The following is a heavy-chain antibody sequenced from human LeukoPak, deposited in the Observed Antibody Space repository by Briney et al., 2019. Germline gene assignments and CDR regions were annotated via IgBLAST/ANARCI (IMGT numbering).Heavy chain of an antibody. J-gene: IGHJ4*02. CDR2: ISSSGSTI. D-gene: IGHD3-16*01. Sequence: GGSLRLSCGASGFTFSSFEMNWVRQAPGKGLEWVSYISSSGSTIYYADSVKGRFTISRDNAKKSLYLQMNSLRAEDTAVYYCARHLAYVYFDYWGRGTLVTVSS. V-gene: IGHV3-48*03. CDR1: GFTFSSFE. CDR3: ARHLAYVYFDY.